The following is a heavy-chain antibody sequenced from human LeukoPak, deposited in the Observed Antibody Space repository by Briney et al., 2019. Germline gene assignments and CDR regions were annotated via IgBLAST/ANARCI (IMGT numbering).Heavy chain of an antibody. CDR1: GGTFNSYS. CDR3: ARVYGGSIFYYMDV. J-gene: IGHJ6*03. CDR2: IIPIFGTA. Sequence: GASGKVSCKGSGGTFNSYSIGGGRQGPGQGVEWGGGIIPIFGTANYAQKFQGRVTITTDESTSTAYMELSSLRSEDTAVYYCARVYGGSIFYYMDVWGKGTTVTVSS. V-gene: IGHV1-69*05. D-gene: IGHD4-23*01.